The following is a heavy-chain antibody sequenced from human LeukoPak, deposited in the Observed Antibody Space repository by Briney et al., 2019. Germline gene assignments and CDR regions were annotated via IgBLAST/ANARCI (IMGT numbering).Heavy chain of an antibody. J-gene: IGHJ4*02. CDR2: IRYDGSNK. CDR3: AKAFGDYEATLTDY. D-gene: IGHD4-17*01. Sequence: GGSLRLSCAAYGFTFSSCGMHWVRQAQGKGLGWVAFIRYDGSNKYYADSVKGRFTISRDNSKNTLYLQMNSLRAEDTAVYYCAKAFGDYEATLTDYWGQGTLVTVSS. V-gene: IGHV3-30*02. CDR1: GFTFSSCG.